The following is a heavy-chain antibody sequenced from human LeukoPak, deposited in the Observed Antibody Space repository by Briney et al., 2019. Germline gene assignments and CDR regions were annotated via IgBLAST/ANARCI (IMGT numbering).Heavy chain of an antibody. Sequence: ASETLSLTCTVSGGSISSRTYYWGWIRQPPGKGLGWIGSIYYSGSTYYNPSLKSRVSISVDTSKNQFSLKLSSVTAADTAVYYCASGIYGDYEGYYYYYMDVWGKGTTVTVSS. V-gene: IGHV4-39*01. CDR1: GGSISSRTYY. CDR3: ASGIYGDYEGYYYYYMDV. D-gene: IGHD4-17*01. J-gene: IGHJ6*03. CDR2: IYYSGST.